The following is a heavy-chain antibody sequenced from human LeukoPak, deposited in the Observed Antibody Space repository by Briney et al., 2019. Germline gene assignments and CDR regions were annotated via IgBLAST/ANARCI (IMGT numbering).Heavy chain of an antibody. CDR2: IYYSGST. J-gene: IGHJ4*02. CDR3: ARGYSSGWYVY. D-gene: IGHD6-19*01. CDR1: GGSISSYY. Sequence: SETLSLTCTVSGGSISSYYWSWIRQPPGKELEWIGYIYYSGSTNYNPSLKSRVTISIDTSKNQISLTLSSVTAADTAVYYCARGYSSGWYVYWGQGTLVTVSS. V-gene: IGHV4-59*01.